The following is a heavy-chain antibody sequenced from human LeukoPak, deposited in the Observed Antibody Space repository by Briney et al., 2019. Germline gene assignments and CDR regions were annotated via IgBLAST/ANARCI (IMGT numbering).Heavy chain of an antibody. D-gene: IGHD3-3*01. CDR2: ISGYNGNT. Sequence: ASVKVSCKASGYTFTSYGISWVRQAPGQGLEWMGWISGYNGNTNYAQKLQGRVTMTTDTSTSTAYMELSSLRSEDTAVYYCATRITIFGVVRGGFDYWGQGTLVTVSS. CDR1: GYTFTSYG. J-gene: IGHJ4*02. CDR3: ATRITIFGVVRGGFDY. V-gene: IGHV1-18*01.